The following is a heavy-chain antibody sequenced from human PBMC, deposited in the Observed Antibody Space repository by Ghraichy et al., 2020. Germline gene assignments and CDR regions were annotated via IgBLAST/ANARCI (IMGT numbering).Heavy chain of an antibody. J-gene: IGHJ6*03. V-gene: IGHV4-34*01. CDR2: INHSGST. D-gene: IGHD2-8*01. CDR1: GGSFSGYY. Sequence: SETLSPTCAVYGGSFSGYYWSWIRQPPGKGLEWIGEINHSGSTNYNPSLKSRVTISVDTSKNQFSLKLSSVTAADTAVYYCARGGDGYYYYYMDVWGKGTTVTVSS. CDR3: ARGGDGYYYYYMDV.